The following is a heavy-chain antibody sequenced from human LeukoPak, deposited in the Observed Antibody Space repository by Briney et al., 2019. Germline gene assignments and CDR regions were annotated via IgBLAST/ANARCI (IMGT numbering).Heavy chain of an antibody. CDR2: INHSGST. V-gene: IGHV4-34*01. D-gene: IGHD4-17*01. CDR3: ARGGSYGDYVWFDP. Sequence: SETLSLTCTVSGGSISTYYWSWIRQPPGKGLEWIGEINHSGSTNYNPSLKSRVTISVDTSKNQFSLKLSSVTAADTAVYYCARGGSYGDYVWFDPWGQGTLVTVSS. CDR1: GGSISTYY. J-gene: IGHJ5*02.